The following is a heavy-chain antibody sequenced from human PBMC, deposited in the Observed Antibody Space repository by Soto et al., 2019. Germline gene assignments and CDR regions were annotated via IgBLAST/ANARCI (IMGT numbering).Heavy chain of an antibody. CDR2: IWYDGSNK. CDR3: ARGYYDFWSGPYYYGMDV. CDR1: GFTFSSYG. Sequence: QTGGSLRLSCAASGFTFSSYGMHWVRQAPGKGLEWVAVIWYDGSNKYYADSVKGRFTISRDNSKNTLYLQMNSLRAEDTAVYYCARGYYDFWSGPYYYGMDVWGQGTTVTVSS. J-gene: IGHJ6*02. V-gene: IGHV3-33*01. D-gene: IGHD3-3*01.